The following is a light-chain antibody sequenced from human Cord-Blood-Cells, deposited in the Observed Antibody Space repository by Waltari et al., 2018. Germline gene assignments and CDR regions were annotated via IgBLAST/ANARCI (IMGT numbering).Light chain of an antibody. Sequence: SSELTQDPAVSVALGQTVRITCQGDSLRSYYASRYQQKPGQAPVLVIYGKNNRPSGIPDRFSGSSSGNTASLTITEAQAEDEADYYCNSRDSSGNHVVFGGGTKLTVL. CDR2: GKN. CDR3: NSRDSSGNHVV. J-gene: IGLJ2*01. V-gene: IGLV3-19*01. CDR1: SLRSYY.